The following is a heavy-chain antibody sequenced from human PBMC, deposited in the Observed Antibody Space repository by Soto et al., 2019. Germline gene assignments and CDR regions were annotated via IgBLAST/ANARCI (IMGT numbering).Heavy chain of an antibody. CDR3: ARGEVEYTWFDP. V-gene: IGHV1-46*01. Sequence: ASVKVSCKASGYTFTSYYMHWVRQAPGQGLEWMGIINPSGGSTSYAQKLQGRVTMTTDTSTSTAYMELRSLRSDDTAVYYCARGEVEYTWFDPWGQGTLVPVSS. CDR1: GYTFTSYY. J-gene: IGHJ5*02. D-gene: IGHD3-3*01. CDR2: INPSGGST.